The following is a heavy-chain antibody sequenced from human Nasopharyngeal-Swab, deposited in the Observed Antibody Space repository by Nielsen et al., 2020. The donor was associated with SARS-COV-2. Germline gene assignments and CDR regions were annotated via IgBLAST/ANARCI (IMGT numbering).Heavy chain of an antibody. J-gene: IGHJ6*02. CDR2: INPTDGST. CDR3: ARVLPFRITGTSGMDV. D-gene: IGHD1-7*01. V-gene: IGHV1-46*01. CDR1: GYTFTSYY. Sequence: ASVKVSCKASGYTFTSYYLHWVRQAPGQGLEWMGIINPTDGSTSYAQKFEGRVTMTRVTSTSTVHMELNSLRSEDTAVYYCARVLPFRITGTSGMDVWGQGTTVTVSS.